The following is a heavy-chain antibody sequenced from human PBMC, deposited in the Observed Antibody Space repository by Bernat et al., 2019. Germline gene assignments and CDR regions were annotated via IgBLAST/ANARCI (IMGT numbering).Heavy chain of an antibody. V-gene: IGHV3-21*01. Sequence: EVQLVESGGGLVKPGGSLRLSCAASGFTYSSYSMNWVRQAPGKGLEWVSSISSSSSYIYYADSMNGRFTISRDNAKNSLYLHLNSLRAEDTAVYYCARHPWSSGSLPYFDYWGQGALVTVSS. J-gene: IGHJ4*02. D-gene: IGHD3-22*01. CDR3: ARHPWSSGSLPYFDY. CDR1: GFTYSSYS. CDR2: ISSSSSYI.